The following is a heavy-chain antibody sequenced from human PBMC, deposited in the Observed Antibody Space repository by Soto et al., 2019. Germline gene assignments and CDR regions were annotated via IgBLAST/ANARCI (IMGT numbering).Heavy chain of an antibody. CDR2: IIPILGIA. V-gene: IGHV1-69*02. Sequence: QVQLVQSGAEVKKPGSSVKVSCKASGGTFSRYTISWVRQAPGQGLEWMGRIIPILGIANYAQKFQGRVTITADKSTSTAYMELSSLRFEDTAVYYCASRYDSCDYWGQGTLVTVS. CDR3: ASRYDSCDY. J-gene: IGHJ4*02. D-gene: IGHD3-22*01. CDR1: GGTFSRYT.